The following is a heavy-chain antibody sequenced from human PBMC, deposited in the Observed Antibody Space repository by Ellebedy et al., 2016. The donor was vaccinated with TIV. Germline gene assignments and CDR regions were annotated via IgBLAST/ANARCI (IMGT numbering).Heavy chain of an antibody. V-gene: IGHV3-11*05. D-gene: IGHD5-12*01. Sequence: GESLKISXAASGFTFSDYYMSWIRQAPGKGLEWVSYISSSSSYTNYADSVKGRFTISRDNAKNSLYLQMNSLRAEDTAVYYCARGLRVATLPPVTPAIWGQGTMVTVSS. J-gene: IGHJ3*02. CDR1: GFTFSDYY. CDR2: ISSSSSYT. CDR3: ARGLRVATLPPVTPAI.